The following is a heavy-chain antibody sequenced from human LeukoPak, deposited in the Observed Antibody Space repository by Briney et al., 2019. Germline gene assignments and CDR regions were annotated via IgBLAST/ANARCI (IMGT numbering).Heavy chain of an antibody. CDR2: VKPDGSEK. J-gene: IGHJ4*02. CDR3: ARGGVTGGRYEY. V-gene: IGHV3-7*01. D-gene: IGHD1-14*01. Sequence: GGSLRLSCAASGFTFSNYWMTWVRQVPGKGLEWVANVKPDGSEKDYVDSVKGRFTISRDNAKNSLYLQMNTLRAEDTAVYNCARGGVTGGRYEYWGQGTLVTVSS. CDR1: GFTFSNYW.